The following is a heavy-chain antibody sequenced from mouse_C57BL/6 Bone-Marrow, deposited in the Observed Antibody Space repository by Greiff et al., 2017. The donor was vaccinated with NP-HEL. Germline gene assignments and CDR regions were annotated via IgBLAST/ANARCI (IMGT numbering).Heavy chain of an antibody. CDR1: GFNIKDDY. V-gene: IGHV14-4*01. CDR2: IDPENGDT. CDR3: TTVRDFDV. Sequence: EVQGVESGAELVRPGASVKLSCTASGFNIKDDYMHWVKQRPEQGLEWIGWIDPENGDTEYASKFQGKATITADTSSNTAYLQLSSLTSEDTAVYYCTTVRDFDVWGTGTTVTVSS. D-gene: IGHD2-1*01. J-gene: IGHJ1*03.